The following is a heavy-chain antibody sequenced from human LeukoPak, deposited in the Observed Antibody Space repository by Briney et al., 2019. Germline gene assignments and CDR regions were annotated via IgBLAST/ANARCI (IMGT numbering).Heavy chain of an antibody. J-gene: IGHJ4*02. CDR2: IHSGGTT. CDR1: GFTVSSNY. Sequence: PGGSLRLSCTASGFTVSSNYMTWVRQAPGKGLECVSLIHSGGTTDYADSAKGRFTISRDNSKNMLYLQMNSLRVEDTAVYYCAAKWLLRRYWGQGTLVTVSS. D-gene: IGHD3-22*01. V-gene: IGHV3-66*01. CDR3: AAKWLLRRY.